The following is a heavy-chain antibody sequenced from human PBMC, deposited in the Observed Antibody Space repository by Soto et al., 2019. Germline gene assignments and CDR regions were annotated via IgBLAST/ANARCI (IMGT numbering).Heavy chain of an antibody. CDR3: ARVGGYYYGMDV. J-gene: IGHJ6*02. Sequence: PGGSLRLSCASSGFTFISYEMNWVRQAPGKGLEWVSYISSSGSTIYYADSVKGRFTISRDDAKNSLYLQMNSLRAEDTAVYYCARVGGYYYGMDVWGQGTTVTVSS. V-gene: IGHV3-48*03. CDR1: GFTFISYE. CDR2: ISSSGSTI. D-gene: IGHD2-15*01.